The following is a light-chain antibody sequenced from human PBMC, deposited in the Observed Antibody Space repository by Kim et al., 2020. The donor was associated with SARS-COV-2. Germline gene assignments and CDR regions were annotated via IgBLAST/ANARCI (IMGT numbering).Light chain of an antibody. CDR2: DAS. CDR1: QSISIN. Sequence: EIVLTQSPATLSLSPGERATLSCRASQSISINLAWYQQKPGQAPRLLIYDASKRAAGTPPRFSGSGSGTDFTLTISSLEPEDVGIYYCQQCGSWPTFGGGTKLEIK. CDR3: QQCGSWPT. V-gene: IGKV3-11*01. J-gene: IGKJ4*01.